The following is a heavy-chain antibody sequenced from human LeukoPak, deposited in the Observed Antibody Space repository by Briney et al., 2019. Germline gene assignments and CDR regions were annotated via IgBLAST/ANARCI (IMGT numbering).Heavy chain of an antibody. D-gene: IGHD6-13*01. J-gene: IGHJ6*03. Sequence: ASGKVACKASGYTLTSYDINWVRQATGQGLEWMGWMNPNSGNTGYAQKFQGRVTMTSNTSISTAYMELSSLRSEHTAVYYCARVNRGSSWKDYSYYRDVWGKGPTVTVSS. CDR1: GYTLTSYD. V-gene: IGHV1-8*01. CDR2: MNPNSGNT. CDR3: ARVNRGSSWKDYSYYRDV.